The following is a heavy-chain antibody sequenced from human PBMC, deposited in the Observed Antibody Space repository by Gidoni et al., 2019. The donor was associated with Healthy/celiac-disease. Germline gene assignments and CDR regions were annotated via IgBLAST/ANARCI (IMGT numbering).Heavy chain of an antibody. V-gene: IGHV4-59*01. CDR3: ASGGDPFDP. CDR1: GGSISSYY. CDR2: IYYSGST. J-gene: IGHJ5*02. Sequence: QVQLQESVPGLVKPSATLSLICTVSGGSISSYYWSWIRQPPGKGLEWIGYIYYSGSTNYNPSLKSRVTISVDTSKNQFSLKLSSVTAADTAVYYCASGGDPFDPWGQGTLVTVSS. D-gene: IGHD2-21*02.